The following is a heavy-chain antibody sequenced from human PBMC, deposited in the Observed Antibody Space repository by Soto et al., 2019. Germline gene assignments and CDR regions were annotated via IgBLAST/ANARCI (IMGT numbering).Heavy chain of an antibody. J-gene: IGHJ4*02. V-gene: IGHV3-23*01. D-gene: IGHD6-13*01. Sequence: GGSLRLSCAASGFTFRDYAMSWVRQAPGKGLEWVSGLVGSGGDINYAASVRGRFTVSRDNSKNMLYLQMNSLRAEDTAVYYCAIAPGIAAANYYFDYWGQGTLVTVSS. CDR3: AIAPGIAAANYYFDY. CDR1: GFTFRDYA. CDR2: LVGSGGDI.